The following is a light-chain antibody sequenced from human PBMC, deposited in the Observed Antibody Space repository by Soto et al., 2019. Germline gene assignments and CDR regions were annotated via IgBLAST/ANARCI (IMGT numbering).Light chain of an antibody. V-gene: IGKV3-20*01. CDR2: GAS. J-gene: IGKJ1*01. CDR1: QSVSSNY. Sequence: ILLTQSPGTMTLSPGEMATLACRASQSVSSNYLAWYQQKPGQAPRLLIYGASNRATGIPDRFSGSGSGTDFTLTISRLAPEDFAVYYCQQYGSSGTFGQGTKVDIK. CDR3: QQYGSSGT.